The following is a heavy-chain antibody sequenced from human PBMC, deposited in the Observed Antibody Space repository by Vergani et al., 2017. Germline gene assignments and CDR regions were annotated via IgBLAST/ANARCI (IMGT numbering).Heavy chain of an antibody. CDR1: GFTFSDYG. CDR3: AKGRNGDFGDYYYYMDV. J-gene: IGHJ6*03. Sequence: QVQLVESGGGVVQPGRSLRLSCAASGFTFSDYGMHWVRQAPGKGLEWVAVISYDGSNKYYADSVKGRFTISRDNSKNTLYLQMNSLRAEDTAVYYCAKGRNGDFGDYYYYMDVWGKGTTVTVSS. V-gene: IGHV3-30*18. D-gene: IGHD3-10*01. CDR2: ISYDGSNK.